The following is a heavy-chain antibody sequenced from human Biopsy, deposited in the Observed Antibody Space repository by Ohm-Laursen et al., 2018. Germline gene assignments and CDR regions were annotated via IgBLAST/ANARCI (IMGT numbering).Heavy chain of an antibody. CDR1: GFTFSDYC. D-gene: IGHD3-22*01. CDR3: ATAIDRRFDY. J-gene: IGHJ4*02. V-gene: IGHV3-11*01. CDR2: ISSSSSTI. Sequence: SLRLSCAASGFTFSDYCMSWIRQAPGKGLEFISYISSSSSTISYADSVKGRFTISRDNAKKSLYLQLNSLRAEDTAVYYCATAIDRRFDYWGQGTLVTVSS.